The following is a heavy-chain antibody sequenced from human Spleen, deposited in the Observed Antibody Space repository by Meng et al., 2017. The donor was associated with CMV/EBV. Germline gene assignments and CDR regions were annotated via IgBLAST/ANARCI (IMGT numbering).Heavy chain of an antibody. CDR1: GFTFSSYA. D-gene: IGHD2-2*02. CDR3: AKDLAQCGTMGCYKGGWLDP. Sequence: GESLKISCAASGFTFSSYAMHWVRQAPGKGLEWVAVISYDGSNKYYADSVKGRFTVSRDNSKNTLYLQMNSLGAEDTAVYYCAKDLAQCGTMGCYKGGWLDPWGQGTLVTVSS. CDR2: ISYDGSNK. J-gene: IGHJ5*02. V-gene: IGHV3-30*04.